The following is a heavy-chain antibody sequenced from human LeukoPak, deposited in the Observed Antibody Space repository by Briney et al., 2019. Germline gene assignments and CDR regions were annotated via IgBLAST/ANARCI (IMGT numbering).Heavy chain of an antibody. V-gene: IGHV3-23*01. CDR1: GFIFNNYA. D-gene: IGHD3-10*01. CDR2: ISGGGDSI. Sequence: DPGGSLRLSCAASGFIFNNYAMSWVRQAPGEGLEWVSAISGGGDSIYYADSVKGRFTISRDNSKNMLYLQMNSLRAEDTAVYYCAKALWFGELSGPFDYWGQGTLVTVSS. CDR3: AKALWFGELSGPFDY. J-gene: IGHJ4*02.